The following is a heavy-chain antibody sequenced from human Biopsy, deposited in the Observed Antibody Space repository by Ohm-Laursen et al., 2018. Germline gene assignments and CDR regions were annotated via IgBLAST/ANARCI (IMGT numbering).Heavy chain of an antibody. CDR2: INAKTGGT. V-gene: IGHV1-2*02. J-gene: IGHJ5*02. CDR1: GYTFTGYH. CDR3: TRGGYYYDSLAYYYWFDP. D-gene: IGHD3-22*01. Sequence: ASVKVSCKTSGYTFTGYHVHWVRQAPGQGLEWMGWINAKTGGTNYAQKFQGRVTMTRDTSISTAYVDLSSLRSDDTAVYYCTRGGYYYDSLAYYYWFDPWGQGTLVTVSS.